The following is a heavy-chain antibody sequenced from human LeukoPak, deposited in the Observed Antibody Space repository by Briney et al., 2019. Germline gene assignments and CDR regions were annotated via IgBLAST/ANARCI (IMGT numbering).Heavy chain of an antibody. CDR3: ARTSTFGAFDI. CDR1: GFTFSSYA. V-gene: IGHV3-30-3*01. Sequence: GRSLRLSCAASGFTFSSYAMHWVRHAPGKELEWVAVISYDGSNKYYADSVKGRFTISRDNSKNTLYLQMNSLRAEDTAVYYCARTSTFGAFDIWGQGTMVTVSS. CDR2: ISYDGSNK. D-gene: IGHD3-10*01. J-gene: IGHJ3*02.